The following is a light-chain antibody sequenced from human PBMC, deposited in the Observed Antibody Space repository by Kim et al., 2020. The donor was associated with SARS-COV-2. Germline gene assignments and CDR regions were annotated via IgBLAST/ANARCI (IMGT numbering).Light chain of an antibody. CDR2: GKN. J-gene: IGLJ1*01. V-gene: IGLV3-19*01. CDR1: SLRSYY. Sequence: SSELTQDPAVSVALGQTVRITCQGDSLRSYYASWYQQKPGQAPVLVIYGKNNRPSGIPDRFSGSSSGNTASLTITWAQAEDEADYYCNSRASSGNHLVFG. CDR3: NSRASSGNHLV.